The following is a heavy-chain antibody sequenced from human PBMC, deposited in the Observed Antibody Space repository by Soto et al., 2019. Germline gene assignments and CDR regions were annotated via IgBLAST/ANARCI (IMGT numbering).Heavy chain of an antibody. Sequence: SETLSLTCSVSGASISSSGDYSLRCVRQPPVKGLGWIGSIYYSGSTYYNPSLKSRVTISVDTSKNQFSLKLSSVTAADTAVYYCARLFCSSTTCYWGANWFDPWGQGTLVTVSS. V-gene: IGHV4-30-4*01. J-gene: IGHJ5*02. CDR1: GASISSSGDYS. CDR2: IYYSGST. D-gene: IGHD2-2*01. CDR3: ARLFCSSTTCYWGANWFDP.